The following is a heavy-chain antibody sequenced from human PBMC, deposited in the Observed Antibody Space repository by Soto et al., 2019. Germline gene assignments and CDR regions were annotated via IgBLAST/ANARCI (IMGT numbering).Heavy chain of an antibody. V-gene: IGHV4-59*01. CDR1: GGSISSNH. J-gene: IGHJ4*02. Sequence: QVQLQESGPGLVKPSETLSLTCTVSGGSISSNHCSWIRQPPGKGLEWIGHMYYSGSTNYNPSLKSRVTIPVDTSKNQFSLKLSSVTAADTAVYYCARNACSSASCHPYFDYWGQGTLVTVSS. D-gene: IGHD2-2*01. CDR3: ARNACSSASCHPYFDY. CDR2: MYYSGST.